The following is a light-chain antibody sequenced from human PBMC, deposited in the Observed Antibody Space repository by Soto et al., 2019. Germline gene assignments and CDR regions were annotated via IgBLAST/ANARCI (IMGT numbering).Light chain of an antibody. V-gene: IGLV2-14*03. J-gene: IGLJ2*01. CDR3: SSYTSTKTVV. CDR2: NVN. CDR1: SSDVGGYDH. Sequence: QSAPTQVASVSGSPGQSITISCTGTSSDVGGYDHVSWYQQHPGKAPKLMIYNVNYRPSGVSNRFSGSKSGNTDSLTISGLHADDEGNYSCSSYTSTKTVVFSGGTKLTVL.